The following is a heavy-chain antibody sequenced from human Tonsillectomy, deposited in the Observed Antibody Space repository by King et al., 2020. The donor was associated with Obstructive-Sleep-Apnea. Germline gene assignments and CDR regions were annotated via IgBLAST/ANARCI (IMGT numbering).Heavy chain of an antibody. D-gene: IGHD3-22*01. CDR2: ITSDSNTV. J-gene: IGHJ4*02. V-gene: IGHV3-11*01. CDR3: ARAMYYYDSAAFDY. Sequence: VQLVESGGGLVKPGGSLRLSCAASGFTFSDSYMSWLRQAPGKGLEWVSYITSDSNTVYYADSVKGRFTISRDNAKNSLYLQMNSLRAEDTAVYYCARAMYYYDSAAFDYWGQGTLVTVSS. CDR1: GFTFSDSY.